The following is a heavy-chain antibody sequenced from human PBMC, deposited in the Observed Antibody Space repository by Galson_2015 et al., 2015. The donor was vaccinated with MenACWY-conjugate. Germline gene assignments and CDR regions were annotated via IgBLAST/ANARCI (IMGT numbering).Heavy chain of an antibody. CDR2: TSGSGGVT. CDR3: AKGPLSDSIGSDSDCFEY. D-gene: IGHD3-22*01. Sequence: SLRLSCAASGFIFNKFSLTWIRQAPGKGLEWVAATSGSGGVTYHAASVKSRFTISRDNSKNTLYLQMNNLKAEDTASYFCAKGPLSDSIGSDSDCFEYWGQGTLVTVSS. V-gene: IGHV3-23*01. CDR1: GFIFNKFS. J-gene: IGHJ4*01.